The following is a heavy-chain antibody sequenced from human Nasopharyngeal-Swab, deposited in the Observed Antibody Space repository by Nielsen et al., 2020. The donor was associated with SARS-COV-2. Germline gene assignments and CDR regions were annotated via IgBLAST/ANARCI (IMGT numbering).Heavy chain of an antibody. CDR2: IWYDGSNK. D-gene: IGHD3-10*01. Sequence: GGSLRLPCAASGFTFSSYGMHWVRQAPGKGLEWVAVIWYDGSNKYYADSVKGRFTISRDNSKNTLYLQMNSLRAEDTAVYYCARDGARHYYGSGSNQYYFDYWGQGTLVTVSS. CDR3: ARDGARHYYGSGSNQYYFDY. V-gene: IGHV3-33*01. CDR1: GFTFSSYG. J-gene: IGHJ4*02.